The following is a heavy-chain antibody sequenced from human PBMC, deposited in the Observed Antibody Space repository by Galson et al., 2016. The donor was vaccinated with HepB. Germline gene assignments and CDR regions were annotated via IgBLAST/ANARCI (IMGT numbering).Heavy chain of an antibody. Sequence: SLRLSCAASGFTFSSYEMNWVRQAPGKGLEWVSYISNSGSTTYYADSVKGRFTISRDNAKQSLYLQMNSLRAKDTAVYYCARVWAVIAPFDYWGQGTLVTVSS. J-gene: IGHJ4*02. D-gene: IGHD2-21*01. CDR2: ISNSGSTT. CDR3: ARVWAVIAPFDY. V-gene: IGHV3-48*03. CDR1: GFTFSSYE.